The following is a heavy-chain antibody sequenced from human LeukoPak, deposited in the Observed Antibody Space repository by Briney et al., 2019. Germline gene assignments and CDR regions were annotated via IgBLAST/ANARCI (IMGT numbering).Heavy chain of an antibody. CDR2: ISSSSSYI. V-gene: IGHV3-21*01. CDR3: ARALVVVVTAIDY. CDR1: GFTFSSYS. D-gene: IGHD2-21*02. Sequence: GGSLRLSCAASGFTFSSYSMNWVRQAPGKGLEWVSSISSSSSYIYYADSVKGRFTVSRDNAKNSLYLQMNSLRAEDTAVYYRARALVVVVTAIDYWGQGTLVTVSS. J-gene: IGHJ4*02.